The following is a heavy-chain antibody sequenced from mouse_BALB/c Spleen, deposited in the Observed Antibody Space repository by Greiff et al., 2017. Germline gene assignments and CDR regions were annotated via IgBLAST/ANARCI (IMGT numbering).Heavy chain of an antibody. CDR1: GYTFTSYT. V-gene: IGHV1-4*01. CDR3: ARTYRETYAMDY. J-gene: IGHJ4*01. Sequence: VHLVESGAELARPGASVKMSCKASGYTFTSYTMHWVKQRPGQGLEWIGYINPSSGYTNYNQKFKDKATLTADKSSSTAYMQLSSLTSEDSAVYYCARTYRETYAMDYWGQGTSVTVSS. D-gene: IGHD2-12*01. CDR2: INPSSGYT.